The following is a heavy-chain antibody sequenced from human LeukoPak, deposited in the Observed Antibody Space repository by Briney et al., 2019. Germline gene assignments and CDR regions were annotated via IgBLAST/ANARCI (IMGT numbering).Heavy chain of an antibody. D-gene: IGHD5-18*01. CDR1: GGTFSSYA. V-gene: IGHV1-69*13. CDR2: IIPIFGTA. Sequence: SVKVSRKASGGTFSSYAISWVRQAPGQGLEWMGGIIPIFGTANYAQKFQGRVTITADESTSTAYMELSSLRSEDTAVYYCVSYSYGPGTFDYWGQGTLVTVSS. J-gene: IGHJ4*02. CDR3: VSYSYGPGTFDY.